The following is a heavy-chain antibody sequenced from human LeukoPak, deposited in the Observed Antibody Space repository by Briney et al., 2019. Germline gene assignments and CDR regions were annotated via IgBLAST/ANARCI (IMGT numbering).Heavy chain of an antibody. CDR2: ISAYNVNT. CDR1: GYTFTSYG. J-gene: IGHJ6*03. Sequence: ASVKVSCKASGYTFTSYGISWVRQAPGQGLEWMGWISAYNVNTNYAQKLQGRVTMTTDTSTSTAYMELRSLRSDDTAVYYCARGTTYYDFWSDPLGNYYYYYYMDVWGKGTTVTVSS. V-gene: IGHV1-18*01. D-gene: IGHD3-3*01. CDR3: ARGTTYYDFWSDPLGNYYYYYYMDV.